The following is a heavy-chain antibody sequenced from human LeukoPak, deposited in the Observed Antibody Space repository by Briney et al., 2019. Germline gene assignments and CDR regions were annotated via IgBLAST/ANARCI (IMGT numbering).Heavy chain of an antibody. Sequence: GGSLRLSCAASGFTFSSYGMHWVRQAPGKGLEWVAVISYDGSNKYYADSVKGRFTISRDNSKNTLYLQMKSLRPEDTAVYYCAKDRPIFGVGINAFDVWGQGTMVTVSS. CDR2: ISYDGSNK. CDR3: AKDRPIFGVGINAFDV. D-gene: IGHD3-3*01. J-gene: IGHJ3*01. CDR1: GFTFSSYG. V-gene: IGHV3-30*18.